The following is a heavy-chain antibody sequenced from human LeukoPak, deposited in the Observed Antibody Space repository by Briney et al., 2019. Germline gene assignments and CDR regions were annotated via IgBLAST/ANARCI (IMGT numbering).Heavy chain of an antibody. V-gene: IGHV1-24*01. J-gene: IGHJ4*02. D-gene: IGHD4-17*01. CDR2: FDPEDGET. CDR1: GYTLTELS. Sequence: ASVKVSCKVSGYTLTELSMHWVRQAPGKGLEWMGGFDPEDGETIYAQMFQGRVTMTEDTSTDTAYMELSSPRSEDTAVYYCATNPGDYLGDYYFDYWGQGTLVTVSS. CDR3: ATNPGDYLGDYYFDY.